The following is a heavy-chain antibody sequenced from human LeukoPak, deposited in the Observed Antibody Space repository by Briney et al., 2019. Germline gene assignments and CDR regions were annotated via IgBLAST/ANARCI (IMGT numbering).Heavy chain of an antibody. Sequence: GGSLRLSCAPSGFTFRAYHMKWVRQAPGKGLEGVSGITGRGGTIDYADSVKGRFTIPRDSSQSTLYLQMNSLRAEDTAVYYCARAEAAGDNRGGYYYFYMDVWGKGTTVPVSS. D-gene: IGHD6-25*01. CDR3: ARAEAAGDNRGGYYYFYMDV. CDR2: ITGRGGTI. CDR1: GFTFRAYH. J-gene: IGHJ6*03. V-gene: IGHV3-23*01.